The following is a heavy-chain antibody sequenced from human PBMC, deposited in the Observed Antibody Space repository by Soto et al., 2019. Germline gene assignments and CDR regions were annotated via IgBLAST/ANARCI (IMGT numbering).Heavy chain of an antibody. Sequence: GWSLRLSCTASGFSFTNYAMRWVRQAPGKGLEWVSTISGSGGDTFYTDSVKGRITISRDNSKNMLYLQMDSLRVEDTAVDFCAKDRSRYISCWHNWFDSWG. CDR3: AKDRSRYISCWHNWFDS. D-gene: IGHD6-19*01. J-gene: IGHJ5*01. V-gene: IGHV3-23*01. CDR1: GFSFTNYA. CDR2: ISGSGGDT.